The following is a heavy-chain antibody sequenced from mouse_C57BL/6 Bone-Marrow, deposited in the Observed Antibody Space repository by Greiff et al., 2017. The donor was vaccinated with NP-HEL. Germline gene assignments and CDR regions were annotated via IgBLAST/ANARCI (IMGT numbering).Heavy chain of an antibody. CDR3: ARNRRYYGSSYGWYFDV. Sequence: QVQLKESGPGLVAPSQSLSITCTVSGFSLTSYAISWVRQPPGKGLEWLGVIWPGGGTNYNSALNSRLSISKDNSKSQVFLKMNSLQTEDTARYYCARNRRYYGSSYGWYFDVGGTGTTVTVSS. V-gene: IGHV2-9-1*01. CDR1: GFSLTSYA. D-gene: IGHD1-1*01. J-gene: IGHJ1*03. CDR2: IWPGGGT.